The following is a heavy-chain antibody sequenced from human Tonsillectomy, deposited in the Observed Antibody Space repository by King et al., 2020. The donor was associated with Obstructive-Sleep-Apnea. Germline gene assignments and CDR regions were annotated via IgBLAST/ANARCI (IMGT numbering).Heavy chain of an antibody. CDR2: INHSGSS. D-gene: IGHD2-15*01. CDR1: GESFSDQY. Sequence: VHLQQWGAGLLKLSETLSLTCAVSGESFSDQYWSWIRQPPGKGLEWIGEINHSGSSNYNPSLNSRVTISLDTSNNQLSLKLDSVTAADSAVYYCARVITGGSRYDWGQGTLVAVSS. V-gene: IGHV4-34*01. CDR3: ARVITGGSRYD. J-gene: IGHJ4*02.